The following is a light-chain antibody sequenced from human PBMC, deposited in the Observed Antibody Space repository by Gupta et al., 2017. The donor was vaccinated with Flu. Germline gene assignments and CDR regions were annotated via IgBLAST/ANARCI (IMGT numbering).Light chain of an antibody. CDR3: HQYNTYPET. Sequence: DIQMTQSPSTLSASVGDIVTITCRASQSVNTWLAWYQQKPGTAPKLLISKASSLEFGVSSRFRGGGSGTEFTLTISSLQADDFATYYCHQYNTYPETFGQGTKVETK. V-gene: IGKV1-5*03. CDR2: KAS. CDR1: QSVNTW. J-gene: IGKJ1*01.